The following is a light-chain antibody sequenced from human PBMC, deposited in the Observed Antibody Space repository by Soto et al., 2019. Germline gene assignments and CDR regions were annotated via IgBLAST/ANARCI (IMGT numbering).Light chain of an antibody. CDR2: DAS. CDR1: QSVSSY. V-gene: IGKV3-11*01. Sequence: EIVLTQSPATLSLSPGERATLSCRASQSVSSYLAWYQQKPGQAPRLVISDASNRATGIPARFSGSGSGTDFTLTISSLEPEDFAVYYCQQRSDWPPYTFGQGTKLEIK. CDR3: QQRSDWPPYT. J-gene: IGKJ2*01.